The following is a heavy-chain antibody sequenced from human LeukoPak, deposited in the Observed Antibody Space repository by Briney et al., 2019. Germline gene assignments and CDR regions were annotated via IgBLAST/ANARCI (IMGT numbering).Heavy chain of an antibody. D-gene: IGHD2-2*01. CDR1: GGSFSGYY. J-gene: IGHJ5*02. Sequence: SETLSLTCAVYGGSFSGYYWSWIRQPPGKGLEWIGEINHSGSTNYHPSLKSRVTISVDTSQNQSSLKLSSVTAADTAVYYCARGPQNVVVPAAHWFDPWGQGTLVTVSS. V-gene: IGHV4-34*01. CDR3: ARGPQNVVVPAAHWFDP. CDR2: INHSGST.